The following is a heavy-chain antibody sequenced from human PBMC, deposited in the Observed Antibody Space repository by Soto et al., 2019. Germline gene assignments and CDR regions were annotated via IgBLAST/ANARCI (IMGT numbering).Heavy chain of an antibody. CDR3: TTGFVKARRSFDI. CDR2: IKSKTDGGTT. D-gene: IGHD2-21*01. J-gene: IGHJ3*02. V-gene: IGHV3-15*01. Sequence: PGGSLRLSCAASGFTFSNAWMSWVRQAPGKGLEWVGRIKSKTDGGTTDYAAPVKGRFTISRDDSKNTLYLQMNSLKTEDTAVYYCTTGFVKARRSFDIWGQGTMVTVSS. CDR1: GFTFSNAW.